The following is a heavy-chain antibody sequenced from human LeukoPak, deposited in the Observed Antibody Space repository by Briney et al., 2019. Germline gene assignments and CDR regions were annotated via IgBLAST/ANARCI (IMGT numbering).Heavy chain of an antibody. CDR3: AKDPDILTGYYPD. Sequence: GGSLRLSCAASGFTFSSYAMSWVRQAPGKGLEWVSGISGSGGSTYYTDSVKGRFTISRDNSKNTLYLQMNSLRAEDTAVYYCAKDPDILTGYYPDWGQGTLVTVSS. CDR1: GFTFSSYA. CDR2: ISGSGGST. J-gene: IGHJ4*02. V-gene: IGHV3-23*01. D-gene: IGHD3-9*01.